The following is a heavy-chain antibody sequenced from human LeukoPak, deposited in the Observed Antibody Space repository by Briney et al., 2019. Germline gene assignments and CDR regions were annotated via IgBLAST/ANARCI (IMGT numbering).Heavy chain of an antibody. CDR3: ARSCRDGYRDFDY. V-gene: IGHV5-51*01. CDR2: IYPGDSDT. Sequence: VESLKVSRKGSGYSFTSYWIGWVRQMPGKGLEWMGIIYPGDSDTRYSPSFQGQVTISADKSSSAAYLQWSSLKASDTAMYYCARSCRDGYRDFDYWGEGTLVTVSS. J-gene: IGHJ4*02. D-gene: IGHD5-24*01. CDR1: GYSFTSYW.